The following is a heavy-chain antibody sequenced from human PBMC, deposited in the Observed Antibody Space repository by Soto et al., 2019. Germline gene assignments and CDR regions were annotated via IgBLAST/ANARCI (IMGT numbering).Heavy chain of an antibody. Sequence: QVQLQESGPGLVKPSETLSLTCTVSGGSISSYYWSWIRQPPGRGLEWIGYIYYSGPTNYNPSLKGRVTISVDTTKDQLSLKLSSVSAADTAVYYCAREGRSLMIKFGGAAGWFDPWGQGTLVTVCS. CDR2: IYYSGPT. CDR3: AREGRSLMIKFGGAAGWFDP. V-gene: IGHV4-59*01. D-gene: IGHD3-16*01. CDR1: GGSISSYY. J-gene: IGHJ5*02.